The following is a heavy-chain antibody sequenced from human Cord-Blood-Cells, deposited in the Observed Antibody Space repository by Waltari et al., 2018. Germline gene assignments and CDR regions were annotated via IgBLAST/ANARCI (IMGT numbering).Heavy chain of an antibody. CDR2: INHSGST. Sequence: QVQLQQWGAGLLKPSETLSLTCAVYGGSFSGYYWSWIRQPPGKGLEWIGEINHSGSTNYNPSLKSRVTISVDTSKNQFSLKLSSVTAADTAVYYCARGQAVWGLGWWFDPWGQGTLVTVSS. V-gene: IGHV4-34*01. CDR1: GGSFSGYY. CDR3: ARGQAVWGLGWWFDP. D-gene: IGHD6-19*01. J-gene: IGHJ5*02.